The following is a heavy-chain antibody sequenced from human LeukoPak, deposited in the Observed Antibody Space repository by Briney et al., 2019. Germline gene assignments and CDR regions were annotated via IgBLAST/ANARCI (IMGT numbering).Heavy chain of an antibody. CDR3: AKDRGGAAFDY. J-gene: IGHJ4*02. CDR2: ISSSSSYI. CDR1: GFTFSSYS. V-gene: IGHV3-21*01. Sequence: GGSLRLSCTASGFTFSSYSMNWVRQAPGKGLEWVSSISSSSSYIYYADSVKGRFTISRDNSKNTLYLQMNSLRAEDTAVYYCAKDRGGAAFDYWGQGTLVTVSS. D-gene: IGHD3-16*01.